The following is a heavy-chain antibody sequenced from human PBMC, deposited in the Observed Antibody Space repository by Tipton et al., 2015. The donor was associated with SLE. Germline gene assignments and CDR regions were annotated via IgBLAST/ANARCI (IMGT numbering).Heavy chain of an antibody. V-gene: IGHV4-34*01. CDR3: ARVQSTMIVVVTKGDAFDI. D-gene: IGHD3-22*01. CDR1: GGSFSGYY. J-gene: IGHJ3*02. Sequence: LRLSCAVYGGSFSGYYWSWIRQPPGKGLEWIGEINHSGSTNYNPSLKSRVTISVDTSKNQFSLKLSSVTAADTAVYYCARVQSTMIVVVTKGDAFDIWGQGTMVTVSS. CDR2: INHSGST.